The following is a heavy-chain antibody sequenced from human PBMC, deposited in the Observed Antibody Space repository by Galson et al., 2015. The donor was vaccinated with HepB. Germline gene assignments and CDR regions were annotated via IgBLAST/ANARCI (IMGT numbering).Heavy chain of an antibody. D-gene: IGHD6-19*01. Sequence: SLRLSCAASGFTFSSYWMSWVRQAPGKGLEWVANTKQDGSEKYYVDSVKGRFTIFRDNAKNSLYLQMNSLRAEDTAVYYCARPLGYSSGWYYDYWGQGTLVTVSS. J-gene: IGHJ4*02. V-gene: IGHV3-7*03. CDR2: TKQDGSEK. CDR3: ARPLGYSSGWYYDY. CDR1: GFTFSSYW.